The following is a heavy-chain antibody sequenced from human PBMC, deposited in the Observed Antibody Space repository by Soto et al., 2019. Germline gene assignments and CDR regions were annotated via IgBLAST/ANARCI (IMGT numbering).Heavy chain of an antibody. CDR2: IAHDGSNA. D-gene: IGHD2-15*01. Sequence: QVQLVESGGGVVQPGGSLRLSCAASRFTFRNHAMHWVRQAPGKGLECLAVIAHDGSNAFYRDSVKGRFTVSRDNSKKTLYLYMNSLRSEDTGVYYCARGDREDILVVVGARPGEYGTDIWGQGTTVIVSS. CDR1: RFTFRNHA. CDR3: ARGDREDILVVVGARPGEYGTDI. V-gene: IGHV3-30-3*01. J-gene: IGHJ6*02.